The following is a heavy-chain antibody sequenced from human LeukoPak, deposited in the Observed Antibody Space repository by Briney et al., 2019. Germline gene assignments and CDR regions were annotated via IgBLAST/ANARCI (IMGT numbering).Heavy chain of an antibody. Sequence: SETLSLTCAVYGGSFSGYYWSWIRQPPGKGLEWIGEINHSGSTNYNPSLKSRVTISVDTSKNQFSLKLSSETAADTAVYYCARGPRGGYCSSTSCFKAIYYYYYMDVWGKGTTVTVSS. CDR1: GGSFSGYY. V-gene: IGHV4-34*01. D-gene: IGHD2-2*01. CDR2: INHSGST. CDR3: ARGPRGGYCSSTSCFKAIYYYYYMDV. J-gene: IGHJ6*03.